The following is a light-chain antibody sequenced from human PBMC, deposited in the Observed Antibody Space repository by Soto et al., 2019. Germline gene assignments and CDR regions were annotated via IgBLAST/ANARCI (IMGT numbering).Light chain of an antibody. CDR3: CSYAGNYYV. V-gene: IGLV2-11*01. CDR1: TSDVGGYNY. CDR2: DVS. Sequence: QSALTQPRSVSGSPGQSVTISCTGTTSDVGGYNYVSWYQQHPDKAPKLMIYDVSKRPSGVPDRFSGSKSGNTASQTISGLQAEDEADYYCCSYAGNYYVFGTGTKVTVL. J-gene: IGLJ1*01.